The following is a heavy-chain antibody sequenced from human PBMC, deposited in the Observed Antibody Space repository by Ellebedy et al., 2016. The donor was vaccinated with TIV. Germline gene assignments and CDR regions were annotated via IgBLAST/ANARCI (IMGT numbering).Heavy chain of an antibody. CDR1: GFTFSSYV. CDR2: IGGSGSTT. D-gene: IGHD1-26*01. Sequence: GESLKISXAASGFTFSSYVMSWVRQAPGKGLEWVSAIGGSGSTTYYADYVKGRFTISRDNSKNTLYLQMNSLRAEDTAVYYCARDQEVGTTEWPFDIWGQGTMVTVSS. J-gene: IGHJ3*02. CDR3: ARDQEVGTTEWPFDI. V-gene: IGHV3-23*01.